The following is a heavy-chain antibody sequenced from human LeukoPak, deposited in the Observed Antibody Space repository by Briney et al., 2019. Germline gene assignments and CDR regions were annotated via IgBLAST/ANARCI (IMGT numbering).Heavy chain of an antibody. J-gene: IGHJ4*02. CDR3: ASVTPARPAAKENY. V-gene: IGHV3-21*01. Sequence: GGSLRLSRAASGFTFSSYWMHWVRQAPGKGLEWVSSISSSSSYIYYADSVKGRFTISRDNAKNSLYLQMNSLRAEDTAVYYCASVTPARPAAKENYWGQGTLVTVSS. CDR1: GFTFSSYW. CDR2: ISSSSSYI. D-gene: IGHD2-2*01.